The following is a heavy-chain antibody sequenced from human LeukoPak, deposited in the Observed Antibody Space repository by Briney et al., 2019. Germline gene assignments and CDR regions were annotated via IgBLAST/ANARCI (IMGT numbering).Heavy chain of an antibody. CDR3: ARVAEEQWSAYYYYYMDV. CDR1: GGTFSSYA. CDR2: IIPIFGTA. J-gene: IGHJ6*03. Sequence: SVKVSCKASGGTFSSYAISWVRQAPGQGLEWMGRIIPIFGTANYAQKFQGRVTIATDESTSTAYMELSSLRSEDTAVYYCARVAEEQWSAYYYYYMDVWGKGTTVTVSS. D-gene: IGHD6-19*01. V-gene: IGHV1-69*05.